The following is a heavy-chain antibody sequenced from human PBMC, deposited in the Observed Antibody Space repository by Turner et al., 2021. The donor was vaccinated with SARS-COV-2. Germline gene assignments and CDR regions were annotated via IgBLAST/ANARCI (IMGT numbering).Heavy chain of an antibody. CDR1: GGTFSTYA. V-gene: IGHV1-69*10. Sequence: QVQLVQSGAEVKKPGSSVQVSCKASGGTFSTYAISWVRQAPGQGLEWMGGIIPILGMTNYAQKFQGRVTITADKSTSTAYMELSSLRSEDTAVYYCARGPPGDDFWSGYRPNWFDPWGQGTLVTVSS. D-gene: IGHD3-3*01. CDR3: ARGPPGDDFWSGYRPNWFDP. J-gene: IGHJ5*02. CDR2: IIPILGMT.